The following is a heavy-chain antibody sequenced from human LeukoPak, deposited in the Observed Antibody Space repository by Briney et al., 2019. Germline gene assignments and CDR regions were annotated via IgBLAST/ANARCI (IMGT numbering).Heavy chain of an antibody. CDR3: ARGWRSV. CDR1: GFAFSNYG. J-gene: IGHJ6*02. V-gene: IGHV3-30*03. D-gene: IGHD2-15*01. Sequence: GGSLRLSCAASGFAFSNYGMHWVRQAPGKGLEWVTLISYDGSNKYYADSVKGRFTISRDNSKNTLHLQMNSLRVEDTAVYYCARGWRSVWGQGTTVTVSS. CDR2: ISYDGSNK.